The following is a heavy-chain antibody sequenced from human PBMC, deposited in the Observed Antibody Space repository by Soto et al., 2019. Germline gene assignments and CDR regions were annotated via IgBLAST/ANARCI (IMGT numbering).Heavy chain of an antibody. CDR2: FDPEDGET. V-gene: IGHV1-24*01. CDR3: ATTGYSSGWYIPY. D-gene: IGHD6-19*01. J-gene: IGHJ4*02. CDR1: GYTLTELS. Sequence: XSVKVSCKVSGYTLTELSMHWVRQAPGKGLEWMGGFDPEDGETIYAQKFQGRVTMTEDTSTDTAYMELSSLRSEDTAVYYCATTGYSSGWYIPYWGQGTLVTVSS.